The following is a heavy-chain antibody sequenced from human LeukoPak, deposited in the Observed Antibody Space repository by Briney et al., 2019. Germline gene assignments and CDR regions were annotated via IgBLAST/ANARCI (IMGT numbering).Heavy chain of an antibody. Sequence: GGSLRLSCAASGFTFDDYAMHWVRQAPGKGLEWVSGISWNSGSIGYADSVKGRFTISRDNAKNSLYLQMNSLRAEDTALYYCAKGEYSSSWYDAFDIWGQGIMVTVSS. D-gene: IGHD6-13*01. CDR1: GFTFDDYA. CDR3: AKGEYSSSWYDAFDI. J-gene: IGHJ3*02. CDR2: ISWNSGSI. V-gene: IGHV3-9*01.